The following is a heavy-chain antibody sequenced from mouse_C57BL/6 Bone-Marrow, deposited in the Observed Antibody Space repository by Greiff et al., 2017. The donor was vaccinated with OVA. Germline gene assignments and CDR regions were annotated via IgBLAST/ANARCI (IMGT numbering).Heavy chain of an antibody. Sequence: DVMLVESGGGLVKPGGSLKLSCAASGFTFSDYGMHWVRQAPKKGLEWVAYISSGSSTIYYADTVKGRFTISRDNAKNTLFLQMTSLRSEDTAMYYCARNDYLFAYWGQGTLVTVSA. J-gene: IGHJ3*01. CDR3: ARNDYLFAY. CDR2: ISSGSSTI. V-gene: IGHV5-17*01. CDR1: GFTFSDYG. D-gene: IGHD2-4*01.